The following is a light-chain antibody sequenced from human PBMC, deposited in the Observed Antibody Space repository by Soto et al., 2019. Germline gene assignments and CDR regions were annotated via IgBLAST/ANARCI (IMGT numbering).Light chain of an antibody. Sequence: QSVLTQPPSASGAPGQGVTISCSGTSSNIGSTTVNWYQQVPGTAPKLLIHSNSQRPSGVPDRFSGSRSGTSASLAISGLQSDDEADYYCATWDDSLSGPVFGGGTKVTV. CDR1: SSNIGSTT. CDR2: SNS. CDR3: ATWDDSLSGPV. V-gene: IGLV1-44*01. J-gene: IGLJ2*01.